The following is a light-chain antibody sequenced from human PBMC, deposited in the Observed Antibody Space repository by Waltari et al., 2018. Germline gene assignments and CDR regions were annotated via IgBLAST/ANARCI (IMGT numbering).Light chain of an antibody. J-gene: IGLJ3*02. CDR3: ATWDDSLSGRV. CDR1: TSNIGTNT. Sequence: QSVLTQPPSTSGTPGQTIIISCSGTTSNIGTNTVTWYQLLPGTAPKTVIFSNYPRPSGAPDRFSSSKSGPSASLVISGLQSEDEADYFCATWDDSLSGRVFGGGTKVTVL. CDR2: SNY. V-gene: IGLV1-44*01.